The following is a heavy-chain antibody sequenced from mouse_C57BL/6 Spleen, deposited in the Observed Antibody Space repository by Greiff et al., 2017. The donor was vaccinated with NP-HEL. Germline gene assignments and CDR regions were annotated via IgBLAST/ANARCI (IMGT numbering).Heavy chain of an antibody. Sequence: QVQLQQSGAELVRPGTSVKVSCKASGYAFTNYLIEWVKQRPGQGLEWIGVINPGSGGTNYNEKFKGKATLTADKSSSTAYMQLSSLTSEDSAVYFCARCGSSYDYFDYWGQGTTLTVSS. V-gene: IGHV1-54*01. J-gene: IGHJ2*01. CDR3: ARCGSSYDYFDY. CDR2: INPGSGGT. CDR1: GYAFTNYL. D-gene: IGHD1-1*01.